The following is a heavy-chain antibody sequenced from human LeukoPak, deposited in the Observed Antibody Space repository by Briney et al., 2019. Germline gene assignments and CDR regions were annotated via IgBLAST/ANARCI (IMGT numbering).Heavy chain of an antibody. D-gene: IGHD3-22*01. CDR2: IWYDGSNK. Sequence: GPLRPSCAASGFTFSSYGMHWVRQAPGKGLEWVAFIWYDGSNKYYADSVKGRFTISRDNSKNTLYLQMNSLRAEDTAVYYCAIPSRYYDSSGYYYNYWGQGTLVTVSS. CDR3: AIPSRYYDSSGYYYNY. J-gene: IGHJ4*02. CDR1: GFTFSSYG. V-gene: IGHV3-30*02.